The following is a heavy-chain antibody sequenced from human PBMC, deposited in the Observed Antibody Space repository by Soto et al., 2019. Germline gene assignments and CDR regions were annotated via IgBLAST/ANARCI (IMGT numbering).Heavy chain of an antibody. CDR1: GGTFSRHA. Sequence: QVQLVQSGSAVKMPGSSVKVSCKTSGGTFSRHAINWVRQAPGQGIEWRGGSIPLFGTTNYAQKFKGRVTISADEATTTAYMELSSLTSEDAAVYYCSRAAIHGSSWYFWFDPWGQGTLVTVSS. V-gene: IGHV1-69*01. CDR2: SIPLFGTT. J-gene: IGHJ5*02. CDR3: SRAAIHGSSWYFWFDP. D-gene: IGHD6-13*01.